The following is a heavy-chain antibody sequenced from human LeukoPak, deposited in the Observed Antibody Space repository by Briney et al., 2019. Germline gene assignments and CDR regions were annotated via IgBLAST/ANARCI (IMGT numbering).Heavy chain of an antibody. V-gene: IGHV1-46*01. CDR1: GYTFTSYY. Sequence: ASVKVSCKASGYTFTSYYMHWVRQAPGQGLEWMGIINPSGGSTSYAQKFQGRVTMTRDMSTSTVYMELSSPRSEDTAVYYCARDSEDTTMGPGYWGQGTLVTVSS. J-gene: IGHJ4*02. CDR3: ARDSEDTTMGPGY. CDR2: INPSGGST. D-gene: IGHD5-18*01.